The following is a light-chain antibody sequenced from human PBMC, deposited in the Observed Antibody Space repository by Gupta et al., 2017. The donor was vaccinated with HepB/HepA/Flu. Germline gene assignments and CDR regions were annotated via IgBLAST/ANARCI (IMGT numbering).Light chain of an antibody. CDR1: QSIGEF. V-gene: IGKV1-39*01. J-gene: IGKJ2*01. Sequence: DIQMTQSPSSLSASVGDRVTITCRASQSIGEFLSWYQQKPGKAPKLLIYAASTLQSGVPSRFSGSGSGTDFILTISSLQPEDFATYSCQQMDNVPRTFGQGTKLEIK. CDR3: QQMDNVPRT. CDR2: AAS.